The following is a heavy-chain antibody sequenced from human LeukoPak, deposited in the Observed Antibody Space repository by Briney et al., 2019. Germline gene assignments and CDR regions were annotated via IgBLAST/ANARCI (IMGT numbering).Heavy chain of an antibody. CDR3: ARGGGITMVRGVINIRQLGY. D-gene: IGHD3-10*01. V-gene: IGHV3-11*01. CDR2: ISSSGSTM. Sequence: GGSLRLSCAASEFTFSDYYMSWIRQAPGKGLEWVSYISSSGSTMYYADSLRGRFTISRDNANNSLYLQMNSLRAEDTAVYYCARGGGITMVRGVINIRQLGYWGQGTLVTVSS. J-gene: IGHJ4*02. CDR1: EFTFSDYY.